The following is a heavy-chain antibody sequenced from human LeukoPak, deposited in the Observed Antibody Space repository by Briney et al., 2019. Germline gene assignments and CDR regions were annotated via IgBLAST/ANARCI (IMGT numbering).Heavy chain of an antibody. J-gene: IGHJ4*02. CDR3: ARVDPVGALFDY. CDR1: GGTFSSYA. D-gene: IGHD6-6*01. Sequence: ASVKVSCKASGGTFSSYAISLVRQAPGQGLEWMGGIIPIFGTANYAQKFQGRVTITTDESTSTAYMELSSLRSEDTAVYYCARVDPVGALFDYWGQGTLVTVSS. V-gene: IGHV1-69*05. CDR2: IIPIFGTA.